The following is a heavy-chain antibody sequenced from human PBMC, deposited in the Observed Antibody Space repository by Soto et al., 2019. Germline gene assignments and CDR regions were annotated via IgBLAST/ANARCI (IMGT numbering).Heavy chain of an antibody. CDR3: ASWHLREPAYDI. V-gene: IGHV3-53*01. CDR2: LYDVDGT. J-gene: IGHJ3*02. CDR1: GFTVSGKKY. Sequence: GGSLRLSCAASGFTVSGKKYLAWVRQAPGKGLEWVSALYDVDGTYYADSVKGRFTTSADSSKTIVYLQMNGLRPDDTAVYYCASWHLREPAYDIWGQGTEVTVSS. D-gene: IGHD4-17*01.